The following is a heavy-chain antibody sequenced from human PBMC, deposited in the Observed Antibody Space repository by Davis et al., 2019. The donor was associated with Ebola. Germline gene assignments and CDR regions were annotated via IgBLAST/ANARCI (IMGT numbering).Heavy chain of an antibody. Sequence: GESLKISFAASGFIFRSYVMSWVLQAPGKGLEWVSTLGTSADTYYADSVKGRFTISRDNSKNTLDLQMNGLRVEDTAIYYCAKDTSNNWFDIWGQGTNVTVSS. CDR2: LGTSADT. D-gene: IGHD1-20*01. CDR3: AKDTSNNWFDI. J-gene: IGHJ3*02. V-gene: IGHV3-23*01. CDR1: GFIFRSYV.